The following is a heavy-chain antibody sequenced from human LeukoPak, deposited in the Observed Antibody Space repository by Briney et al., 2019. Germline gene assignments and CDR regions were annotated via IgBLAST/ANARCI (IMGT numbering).Heavy chain of an antibody. CDR3: ARRPYCSGGSCYSMNYFDY. Sequence: SETLSLTCTVSGGSISSSSYYWGWIRQPPGKGLEWIGCIYYSGSTYYNPSLKSRVTISVDTSKNQFSLKLSSVTAADTAVYYCARRPYCSGGSCYSMNYFDYWGQGTLVTVSS. CDR2: IYYSGST. J-gene: IGHJ4*02. V-gene: IGHV4-39*01. D-gene: IGHD2-15*01. CDR1: GGSISSSSYY.